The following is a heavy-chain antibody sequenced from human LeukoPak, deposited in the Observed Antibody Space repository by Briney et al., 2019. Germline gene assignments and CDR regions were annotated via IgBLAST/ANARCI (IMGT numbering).Heavy chain of an antibody. CDR2: IYTSGST. CDR3: ARDRQPGIAVAGIDYFDY. CDR1: GGSISSYY. J-gene: IGHJ4*02. V-gene: IGHV4-4*07. Sequence: SETLSLTCTVSGGSISSYYWSWIRQPAGKGLEWIGRIYTSGSTNYNPSLKSRVTISVDTSKNQFSLKLSSVTAADTAVYYCARDRQPGIAVAGIDYFDYWGQGTLVTVSS. D-gene: IGHD6-19*01.